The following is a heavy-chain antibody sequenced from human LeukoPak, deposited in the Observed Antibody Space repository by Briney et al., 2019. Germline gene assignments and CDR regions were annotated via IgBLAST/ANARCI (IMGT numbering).Heavy chain of an antibody. Sequence: SETLSLTCTVSGGSVNNYYWGWIRQPPGMGLDWIGIVYYSGSTYYNPSLKSRVTISVDTSKNQFSLKLSSVTAADTALYYCARQEEVLCYFDYWGQGTLVTVSS. CDR2: VYYSGST. CDR3: ARQEEVLCYFDY. J-gene: IGHJ4*02. CDR1: GGSVNNYY. V-gene: IGHV4-39*01. D-gene: IGHD2-21*01.